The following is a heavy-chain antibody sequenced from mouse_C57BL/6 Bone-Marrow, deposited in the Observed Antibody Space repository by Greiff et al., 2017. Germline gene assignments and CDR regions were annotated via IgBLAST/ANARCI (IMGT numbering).Heavy chain of an antibody. Sequence: EVQRVESGPELVKPGASAKIPCKASGYTFTDYNMDWVKQSHGKSLEWIGDINPNNGGTNYNQKFKGKATLTVDKSSSTAYMELRSLTSEDTSVYYCAGWNYYGSSSGVYYFDVWGQGTTLTVSS. CDR1: GYTFTDYN. J-gene: IGHJ2*01. D-gene: IGHD1-1*01. CDR2: INPNNGGT. CDR3: AGWNYYGSSSGVYYFDV. V-gene: IGHV1-18*01.